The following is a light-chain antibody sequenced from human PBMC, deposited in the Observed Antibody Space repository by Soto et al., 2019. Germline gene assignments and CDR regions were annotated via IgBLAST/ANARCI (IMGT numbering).Light chain of an antibody. Sequence: DIQLTQPPSSLSASVGDRVTITCRASQSIRSYLNWYQQKPGKAPKLLIYAASSLQTGVSSRFSGSGSGTDFTLTISNLQPADFATYYCQQTSSTPTFGGGTKVESK. CDR3: QQTSSTPT. V-gene: IGKV1-39*01. CDR1: QSIRSY. J-gene: IGKJ4*01. CDR2: AAS.